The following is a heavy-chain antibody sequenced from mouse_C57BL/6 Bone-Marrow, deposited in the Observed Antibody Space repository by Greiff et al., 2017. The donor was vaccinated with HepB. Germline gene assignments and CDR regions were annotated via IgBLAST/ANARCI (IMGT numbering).Heavy chain of an antibody. Sequence: VQLQQPGAELVKPGASVKVSCKASGYTFTSYWMHWVKQRPGQGLEWIGRIHPSDSDTNYNQKFKGKATLTVDKSSSTAYMQLSSLTSEASAVYYCAIAYGNYVNYFDYWGQVTTLTVSS. V-gene: IGHV1-74*01. J-gene: IGHJ2*01. D-gene: IGHD2-1*01. CDR1: GYTFTSYW. CDR2: IHPSDSDT. CDR3: AIAYGNYVNYFDY.